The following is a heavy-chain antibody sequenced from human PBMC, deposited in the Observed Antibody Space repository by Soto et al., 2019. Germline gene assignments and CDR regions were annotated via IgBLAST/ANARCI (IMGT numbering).Heavy chain of an antibody. Sequence: ASVKVSCKASGYTFTSYAMHWVRQAPGQRLEWMGWTNAGNGNTKYSQKFQGRVTITRDTSASTAYMELSSLRSEDTAVYYCARERRGAIAAAGIVDYWGQGTLVTVSS. CDR3: ARERRGAIAAAGIVDY. D-gene: IGHD6-13*01. CDR2: TNAGNGNT. J-gene: IGHJ4*02. CDR1: GYTFTSYA. V-gene: IGHV1-3*01.